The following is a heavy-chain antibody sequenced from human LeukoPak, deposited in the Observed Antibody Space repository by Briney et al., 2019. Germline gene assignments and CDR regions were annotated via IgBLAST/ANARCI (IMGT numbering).Heavy chain of an antibody. CDR2: IIPIFGTA. Sequence: SVKVSCKASRGTFSSYAISWVRQAPGQGLEWMGRIIPIFGTANYAQKFQGRVTITTDESTSTAYMELSSLRSEDTAVYYCAAAGDTAFDYWGQGTLVTVSS. J-gene: IGHJ4*02. V-gene: IGHV1-69*05. CDR3: AAAGDTAFDY. D-gene: IGHD5-18*01. CDR1: RGTFSSYA.